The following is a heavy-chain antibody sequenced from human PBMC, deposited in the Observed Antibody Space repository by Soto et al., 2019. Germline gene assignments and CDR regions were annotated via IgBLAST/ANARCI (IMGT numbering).Heavy chain of an antibody. D-gene: IGHD1-26*01. CDR2: INPDSGGT. Sequence: QVQLVQSGAEVKKPGASVKVSCKASGYTFTAYYMHWVRQAPGQGPEWMGCINPDSGGTKYAQKFQGRVTMTRDTSITTAYLDLNSLRSDDTAVYYCAGALSFGCGTFDYWGQGTLVTVSS. J-gene: IGHJ4*02. CDR1: GYTFTAYY. CDR3: AGALSFGCGTFDY. V-gene: IGHV1-2*02.